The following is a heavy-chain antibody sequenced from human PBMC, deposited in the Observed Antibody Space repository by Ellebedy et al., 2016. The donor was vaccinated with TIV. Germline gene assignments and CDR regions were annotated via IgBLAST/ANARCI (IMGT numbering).Heavy chain of an antibody. J-gene: IGHJ2*01. V-gene: IGHV1-2*04. CDR1: GYTFTGYY. D-gene: IGHD2-2*01. CDR2: INPNSGGT. Sequence: ASVKVSXKASGYTFTGYYMHWVRQAPGQGLEWMGWINPNSGGTNYAQKFQGWVTMTRDTSISTAYMELSRLRSDDTAVYYCARDQYPRCSSTGCYPSWYFDLWGRGTLVTVSS. CDR3: ARDQYPRCSSTGCYPSWYFDL.